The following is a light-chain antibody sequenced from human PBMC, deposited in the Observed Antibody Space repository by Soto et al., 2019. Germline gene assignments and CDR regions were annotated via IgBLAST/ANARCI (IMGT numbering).Light chain of an antibody. CDR1: QGIGND. V-gene: IGKV1-17*01. CDR3: QQYNSYPLT. Sequence: DIQMTQSPSSLSASVGDRVTITCRASQGIGNDLGWYQQKPGNAPKRLIYAASMLQSGVPSRFSGSESGTEFTLTISSLQPEDFATYDCQQYNSYPLTFGGGTKVEV. CDR2: AAS. J-gene: IGKJ4*01.